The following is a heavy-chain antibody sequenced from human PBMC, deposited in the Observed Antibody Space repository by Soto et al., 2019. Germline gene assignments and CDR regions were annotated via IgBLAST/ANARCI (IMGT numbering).Heavy chain of an antibody. CDR2: IYHSGST. J-gene: IGHJ5*02. CDR3: ARVWVNWNYSWFDP. D-gene: IGHD1-7*01. V-gene: IGHV4-30-2*01. Sequence: KTSETLSLTCAVSGGSISSGGYSWSWIRQPPGKGLEWIGYIYHSGSTYYNPSLKSRVTISVDRSKNQFSLKLSSVTAADTAVYYCARVWVNWNYSWFDPWGQGTLVTVSS. CDR1: GGSISSGGYS.